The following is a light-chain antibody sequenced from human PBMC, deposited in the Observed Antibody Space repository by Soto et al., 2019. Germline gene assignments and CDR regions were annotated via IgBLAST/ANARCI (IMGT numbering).Light chain of an antibody. CDR3: SAYAGSSTWV. Sequence: QSAPTQPPSASGSPGQSVTFSCTGTSSDVGGYNYVSWYQQYPGKAPKLMIYEVYKRHSGVPDRFSGSKSGNTASLTVSGLQPEDEADYYCSAYAGSSTWVFGGGTQRTVL. CDR2: EVY. CDR1: SSDVGGYNY. V-gene: IGLV2-8*01. J-gene: IGLJ2*01.